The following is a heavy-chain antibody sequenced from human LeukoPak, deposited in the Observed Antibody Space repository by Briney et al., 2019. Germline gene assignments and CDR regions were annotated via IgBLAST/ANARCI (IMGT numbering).Heavy chain of an antibody. D-gene: IGHD6-13*01. CDR1: GGSISSGGYS. CDR2: IYHSGST. Sequence: SETLSLTCAVSGGSISSGGYSWSWIRQPPGKGLEWIGYIYHSGSTYYNPSLKSRVTISVDRSKNQFSLKLSSVTAADTAVYYCAREHSAFFDPWGQGTLVTVSS. CDR3: AREHSAFFDP. V-gene: IGHV4-30-2*01. J-gene: IGHJ5*02.